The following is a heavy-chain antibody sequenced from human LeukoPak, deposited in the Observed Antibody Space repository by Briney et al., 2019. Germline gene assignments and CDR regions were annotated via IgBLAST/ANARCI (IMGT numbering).Heavy chain of an antibody. D-gene: IGHD2-15*01. CDR3: AKVLGYVDPFDS. CDR2: ISVSDGST. Sequence: PGGSLRLSCAASGFTFSSSAMAWVRRAPGEGLQWVSSISVSDGSTHYADSVKGRFTISRDNSKNTLFLQMNFLRAEDTAEYFCAKVLGYVDPFDSWGQGTLVTVSS. J-gene: IGHJ5*01. V-gene: IGHV3-23*01. CDR1: GFTFSSSA.